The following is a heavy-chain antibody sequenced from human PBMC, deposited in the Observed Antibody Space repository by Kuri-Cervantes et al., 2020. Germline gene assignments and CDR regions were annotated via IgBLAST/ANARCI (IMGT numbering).Heavy chain of an antibody. V-gene: IGHV3-30*14. CDR3: ARDWYSYGYESPFDY. J-gene: IGHJ4*02. CDR1: GFTFDDYT. D-gene: IGHD5-18*01. CDR2: ISYDGSNK. Sequence: GGSLRLSCAASGFTFDDYTMHWVRQAPGKGLEWVVVISYDGSNKYYADSVKGRFTISRDNSKNTLYLQMNSLRAEDTAVYYCARDWYSYGYESPFDYWGQGTLVTVSS.